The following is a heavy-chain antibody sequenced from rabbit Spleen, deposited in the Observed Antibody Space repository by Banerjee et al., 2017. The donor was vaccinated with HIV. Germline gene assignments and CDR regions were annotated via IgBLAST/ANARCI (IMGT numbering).Heavy chain of an antibody. Sequence: QEQLVEYGGDLVQPEGSLTLTCKASGLDFSSSYWMMWVRQAPGKGLEWIACINAVTGRAVYASWAKGRFTFSKTSSTTVFLQVTRLTVADTATYFCARDLTGVIGWNFGWWGPGTLVTVS. J-gene: IGHJ4*01. V-gene: IGHV1S45*01. D-gene: IGHD1-1*01. CDR2: INAVTGRA. CDR3: ARDLTGVIGWNFGW. CDR1: GLDFSSSYW.